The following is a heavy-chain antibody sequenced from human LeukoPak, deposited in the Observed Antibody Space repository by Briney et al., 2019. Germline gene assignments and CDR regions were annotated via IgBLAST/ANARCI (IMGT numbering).Heavy chain of an antibody. CDR1: GFTFSSYA. CDR2: ISGSGGTT. CDR3: AKEGYSSSWYRFDY. D-gene: IGHD6-13*01. J-gene: IGHJ4*02. Sequence: QPGGSLRLSCAASGFTFSSYAMSWVRQAPGKGLEWVSAISGSGGTTYYADSVKGRLTISRDNSKNTLYLQMNSLRAEDTAVYYCAKEGYSSSWYRFDYWGQGTLVTVSS. V-gene: IGHV3-23*01.